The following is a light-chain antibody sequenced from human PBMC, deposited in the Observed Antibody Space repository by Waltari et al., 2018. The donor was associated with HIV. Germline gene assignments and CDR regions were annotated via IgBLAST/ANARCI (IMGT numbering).Light chain of an antibody. J-gene: IGLJ3*02. Sequence: QSALTQPAPVSESPGQSITISCTGTGSDIGNYNLLSWYQQYPGKAPKLLIYEVNKRRSGVSSRFSGSKSGNTASLTVSGLQAEDEADYYCSSYAGSSTLWVFGGGTQLTVL. CDR1: GSDIGNYNL. CDR2: EVN. CDR3: SSYAGSSTLWV. V-gene: IGLV2-23*02.